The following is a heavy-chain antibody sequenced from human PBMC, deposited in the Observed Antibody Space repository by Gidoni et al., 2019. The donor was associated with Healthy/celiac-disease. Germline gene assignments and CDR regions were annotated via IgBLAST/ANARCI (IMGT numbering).Heavy chain of an antibody. J-gene: IGHJ3*02. CDR2: ISYDGSNK. Sequence: QVQLVESGGGVVQPGRSLRLSCAASGFTFRSYGMHWCRQAPGKGLEWVAVISYDGSNKYYADSVKGRFTISRDNSKNTLYLQMNSLRAEDTAVYYCASMGFGEFDAFDIWGQGTMVTVSS. CDR1: GFTFRSYG. D-gene: IGHD3-10*01. V-gene: IGHV3-30*03. CDR3: ASMGFGEFDAFDI.